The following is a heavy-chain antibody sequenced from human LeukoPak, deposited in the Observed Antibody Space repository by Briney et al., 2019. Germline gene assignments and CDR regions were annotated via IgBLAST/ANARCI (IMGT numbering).Heavy chain of an antibody. V-gene: IGHV3-23*01. CDR2: ISRSGGST. D-gene: IGHD3-22*01. CDR3: ANPGSGNYPAPFDH. Sequence: PGGSLRLSCAASGFTFNNIDMSWVRQVPGKGLEWVSAISRSGGSTYYADSVKGRFTISRDNSKNTLYLQMNSLRAEDTAVYYCANPGSGNYPAPFDHWGQGTLVTVSS. CDR1: GFTFNNID. J-gene: IGHJ4*02.